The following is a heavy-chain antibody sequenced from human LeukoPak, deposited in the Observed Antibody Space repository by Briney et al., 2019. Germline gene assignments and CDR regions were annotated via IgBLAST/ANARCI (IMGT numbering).Heavy chain of an antibody. CDR2: INPNSGGT. CDR1: GYTFTGYY. D-gene: IGHD4-17*01. V-gene: IGHV1-2*06. CDR3: ATLYGDYVVN. Sequence: ASVKVSCKXSGYTFTGYYMHWVRQAPGQGLEWMGRINPNSGGTNYAQKFQGRVTMTRNTSISTAYMELSSLRSEDTAVYYCATLYGDYVVNWGQGTLVTVSS. J-gene: IGHJ4*02.